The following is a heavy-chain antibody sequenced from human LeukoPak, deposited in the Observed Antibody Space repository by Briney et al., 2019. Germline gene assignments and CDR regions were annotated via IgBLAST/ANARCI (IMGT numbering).Heavy chain of an antibody. V-gene: IGHV1-69*01. D-gene: IGHD6-19*01. Sequence: EASVKVSCKASGGTFSSYAISWVRQAPGQRLEWMGGITPIFGTANYAQKFQGRVTITADESTSTAYMELSSLRSEDTAVYYCAREQQWLARTDYWGQGTLVTVSS. CDR3: AREQQWLARTDY. CDR2: ITPIFGTA. J-gene: IGHJ4*02. CDR1: GGTFSSYA.